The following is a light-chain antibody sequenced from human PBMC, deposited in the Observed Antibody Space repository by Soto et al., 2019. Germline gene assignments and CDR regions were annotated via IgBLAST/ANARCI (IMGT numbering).Light chain of an antibody. J-gene: IGKJ1*01. CDR1: QSVLYSSNNKNY. Sequence: DIVMTQSPYSLAVSLGEMATINCKSSQSVLYSSNNKNYLAWYQQKPGQPPKLLIYWASTRESGVPDRCSGIVSGTDYTLTVSRLQSEDVAVYYCQQSYSTPPTFGQETNVEIK. V-gene: IGKV4-1*01. CDR2: WAS. CDR3: QQSYSTPPT.